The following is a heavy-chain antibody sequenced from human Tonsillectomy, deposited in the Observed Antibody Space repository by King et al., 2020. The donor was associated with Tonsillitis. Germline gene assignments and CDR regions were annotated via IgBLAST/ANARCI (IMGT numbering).Heavy chain of an antibody. V-gene: IGHV1-2*02. Sequence: VQLVESGAEVKKPGASVKVSCKASAYTFTGYFIHWVRQAPGQGLEWMGGIEPDSGGTIYAQKFQGRGTMTWDTSITTAYIELSRLRSDDTAVYYCVRDPAGGRFTIFGLVSDYWGQGTQVTVSS. CDR2: IEPDSGGT. D-gene: IGHD3-3*01. CDR1: AYTFTGYF. J-gene: IGHJ4*02. CDR3: VRDPAGGRFTIFGLVSDY.